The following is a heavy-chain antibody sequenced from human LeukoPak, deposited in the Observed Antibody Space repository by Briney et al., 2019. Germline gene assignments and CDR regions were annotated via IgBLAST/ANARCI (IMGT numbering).Heavy chain of an antibody. CDR2: ISRSSSYI. Sequence: GGSLRLSCAASGFTFSSYSMNWVRQAPGKGLEWVSSISRSSSYIYYADSVKGRFTISRDNAKNSLYLQMNSLRAEDTAVYYCAGTSYSSGWAFDYWGQGTLVTVSS. CDR1: GFTFSSYS. D-gene: IGHD6-19*01. CDR3: AGTSYSSGWAFDY. V-gene: IGHV3-21*01. J-gene: IGHJ4*02.